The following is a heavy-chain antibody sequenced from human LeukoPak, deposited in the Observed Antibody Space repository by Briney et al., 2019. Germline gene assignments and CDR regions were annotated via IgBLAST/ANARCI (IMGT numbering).Heavy chain of an antibody. CDR1: GFTVSTNY. V-gene: IGHV3-53*01. J-gene: IGHJ4*02. D-gene: IGHD4-17*01. CDR2: IYTGGNT. CDR3: AKGKGSGDYASDY. Sequence: GGSLRLSCAASGFTVSTNYMTWVRQAPGKGLEWVSVIYTGGNTYYADSVKGRFTISRDNSKNTLSLQMNSLRAVDTAVYYCAKGKGSGDYASDYWGQGALVTVSS.